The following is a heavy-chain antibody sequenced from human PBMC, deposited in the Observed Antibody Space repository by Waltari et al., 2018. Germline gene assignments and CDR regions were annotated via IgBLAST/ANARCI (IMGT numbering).Heavy chain of an antibody. CDR2: VHGTGKT. D-gene: IGHD2-15*01. V-gene: IGHV4-4*03. Sequence: QVQLQESGPGLVKPPETLSLTCTVSGDPLSRCHWLSWVRQSPGKGLEWIGQVHGTGKTNYNPSLESRVSISKDTSNKQFSLKLTFATAADTAVYYCARDRGRGLYLDSWGQGILVTVSP. CDR3: ARDRGRGLYLDS. J-gene: IGHJ4*02. CDR1: GDPLSRCHW.